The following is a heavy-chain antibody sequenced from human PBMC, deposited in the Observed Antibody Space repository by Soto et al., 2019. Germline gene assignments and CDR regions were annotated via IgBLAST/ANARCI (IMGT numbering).Heavy chain of an antibody. Sequence: ASVKVSCKASGYTFTSYGISWVRQAPGQGLEWMGWISAYNGNTNYAQKLQGRVTMTTDTSTSTAYMELRSLRSDDTAVYYCARDRTYYEFWSGYYRYYYYYGMDVWGQGTTVTVSS. J-gene: IGHJ6*02. CDR1: GYTFTSYG. D-gene: IGHD3-3*01. CDR3: ARDRTYYEFWSGYYRYYYYYGMDV. CDR2: ISAYNGNT. V-gene: IGHV1-18*01.